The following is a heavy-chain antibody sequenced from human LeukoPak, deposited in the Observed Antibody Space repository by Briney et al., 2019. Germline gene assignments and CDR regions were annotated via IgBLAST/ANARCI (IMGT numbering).Heavy chain of an antibody. Sequence: SETLSLTFTVSGGSISSHYWSSIRQPPGKGLEWIGYIYYSGSTNYNPSLKSRVTISVDTSKNQFSLKLSSVTAADTAVYYCTHSGSYYNEYYFDYWGQGTLVTVSS. J-gene: IGHJ4*02. CDR1: GGSISSHY. D-gene: IGHD3-10*01. CDR2: IYYSGST. V-gene: IGHV4-59*11. CDR3: THSGSYYNEYYFDY.